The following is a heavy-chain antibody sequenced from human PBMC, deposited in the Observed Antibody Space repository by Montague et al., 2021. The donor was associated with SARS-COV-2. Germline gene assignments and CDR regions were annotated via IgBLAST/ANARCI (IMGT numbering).Heavy chain of an antibody. J-gene: IGHJ6*02. CDR2: MYYSGST. CDR3: ARDDIVLQGVTKGMDV. D-gene: IGHD2-8*01. V-gene: IGHV4-39*07. CDR1: GDSISSSNYY. Sequence: SETLSLTCTVSGDSISSSNYYWGWIRQLPGKGLEWIGNMYYSGSTYYNPSLKSRVTISIDTSKNQFSLKLSSVTAADTAVYYCARDDIVLQGVTKGMDVWGQGTTVTVSS.